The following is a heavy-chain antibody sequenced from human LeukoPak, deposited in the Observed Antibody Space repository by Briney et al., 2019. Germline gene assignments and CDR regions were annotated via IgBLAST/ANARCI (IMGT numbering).Heavy chain of an antibody. V-gene: IGHV3-30*02. CDR2: IWYDGSNK. CDR3: AKDAGSYGGNSDY. D-gene: IGHD4-23*01. CDR1: GFTFSTYG. Sequence: GGSLRLSCAASGFTFSTYGMHWVRQAPGKGLEWVAVIWYDGSNKYYADSVKGRFTISRDNSKNTLYVQMNSLRAEDTAVYYCAKDAGSYGGNSDYWGQGTLVTVSS. J-gene: IGHJ4*02.